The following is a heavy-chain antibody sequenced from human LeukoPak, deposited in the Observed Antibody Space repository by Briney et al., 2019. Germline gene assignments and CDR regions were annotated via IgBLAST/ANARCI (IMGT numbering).Heavy chain of an antibody. Sequence: GGSLRLSCAASGFTFSSSDMHWVRQPTGKGLEWVSAIGTIGDTYYPGSVKGRFTISRDNAKNSLYLQMNSLRAEDTAVYYCARAWTGYSYGDYWGQGTLVTVSS. CDR1: GFTFSSSD. V-gene: IGHV3-13*01. CDR3: ARAWTGYSYGDY. CDR2: IGTIGDT. D-gene: IGHD5-18*01. J-gene: IGHJ4*02.